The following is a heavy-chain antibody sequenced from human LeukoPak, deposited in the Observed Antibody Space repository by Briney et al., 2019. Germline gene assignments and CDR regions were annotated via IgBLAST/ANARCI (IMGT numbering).Heavy chain of an antibody. V-gene: IGHV3-7*01. CDR1: GFTFSSHW. CDR2: IKQDGSEK. D-gene: IGHD5-18*01. J-gene: IGHJ3*02. CDR3: AREYSYGYDAFDM. Sequence: GGSLRLSCAAPGFTFSSHWMSWVRQAPGKGLEWVANIKQDGSEKDYVDSVKGRFTISRDNPKNSLYLQMNSLRAEDTAVYYCAREYSYGYDAFDMWGQGTMVTVSS.